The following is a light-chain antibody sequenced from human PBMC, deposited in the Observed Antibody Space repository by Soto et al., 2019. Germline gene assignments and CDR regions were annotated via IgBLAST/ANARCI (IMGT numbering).Light chain of an antibody. CDR1: QSVDSNY. CDR2: GGS. CDR3: QQYSSGM. J-gene: IGKJ1*01. V-gene: IGKV3-20*01. Sequence: IVLTQSPGTLSLSPGERATLSCRGSQSVDSNYLAWYQQKPGQAPRLLIYGGSRRANGIPDRFSGGGSGTDFTLTISRLEPEDYAVYYCQQYSSGMFGQGTKVEI.